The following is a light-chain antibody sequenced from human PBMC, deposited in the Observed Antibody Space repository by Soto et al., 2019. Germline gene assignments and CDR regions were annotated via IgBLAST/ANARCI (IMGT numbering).Light chain of an antibody. V-gene: IGKV1-5*03. Sequence: DIQMTQSPSALSASVGDRVTITCRASQSISSWLAWYQQKPGKAPKLLIYQASMLESGVPSRFGGTRSGTEFTLTISSLQPDDFATYYCQQYSGIWTFGQGTKVEFK. CDR3: QQYSGIWT. CDR1: QSISSW. J-gene: IGKJ1*01. CDR2: QAS.